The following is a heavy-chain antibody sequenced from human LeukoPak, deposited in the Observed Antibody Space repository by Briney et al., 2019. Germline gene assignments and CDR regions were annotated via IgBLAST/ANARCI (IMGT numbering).Heavy chain of an antibody. D-gene: IGHD3-10*01. CDR1: GFTVSTNY. J-gene: IGHJ4*02. Sequence: GGSLRLSCAASGFTVSTNYMNWVSQAPGEGLEWVSIIYSGGNTYYADSVKGRFTISRDNSKNTLYLQMNRLRAEDTAVYYCARSQYYYGSGSYIFDYWGQGTLVTVSS. V-gene: IGHV3-53*01. CDR2: IYSGGNT. CDR3: ARSQYYYGSGSYIFDY.